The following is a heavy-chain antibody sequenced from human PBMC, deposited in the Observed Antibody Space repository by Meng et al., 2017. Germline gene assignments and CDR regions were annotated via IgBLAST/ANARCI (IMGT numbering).Heavy chain of an antibody. CDR1: GYTFTGYY. D-gene: IGHD3-10*01. J-gene: IGHJ5*02. CDR2: INPNSGGT. CDR3: ATTYYSGSVSYYKGDNWFDP. V-gene: IGHV1-2*02. Sequence: ASVKVSCKASGYTFTGYYMHWVRQAPGQGLEWMGWINPNSGGTNYAQKFQGRVTMTRDTSISTAYMELGRLGSDDTAVYYCATTYYSGSVSYYKGDNWFDPWGQGTLVTVSS.